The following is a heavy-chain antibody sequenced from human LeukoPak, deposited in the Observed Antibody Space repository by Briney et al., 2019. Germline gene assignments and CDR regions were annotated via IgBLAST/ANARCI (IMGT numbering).Heavy chain of an antibody. CDR1: GGSVSSGSYY. CDR3: ARNGGDYVPSHAFDI. CDR2: IYTSGST. V-gene: IGHV4-61*02. J-gene: IGHJ3*02. D-gene: IGHD4-17*01. Sequence: SQTLSLTCTVSGGSVSSGSYYWSWIRQPAGKGLEWIGRIYTSGSTNYNPSLKSRVTISVDTSKNQFSLKLSSVTAADTAVYYCARNGGDYVPSHAFDIWGQGTMVTVSS.